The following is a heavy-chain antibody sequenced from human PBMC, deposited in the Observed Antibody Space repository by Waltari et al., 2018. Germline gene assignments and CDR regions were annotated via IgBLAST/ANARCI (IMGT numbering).Heavy chain of an antibody. V-gene: IGHV1-69*08. CDR2: IIPICGTA. Sequence: QVQLVQSGAEVRKPGSSVKLSCKTSGEIFSSHAFSWVRQAPGQGLEWMGRIIPICGTANYAQNFQGKFTITADKSTSTAYMELSSLRSEDTAVYYCASSSPNYDFWSGFKGRAFDIWGQGTMVTVSS. J-gene: IGHJ3*02. CDR1: GEIFSSHA. D-gene: IGHD3-3*01. CDR3: ASSSPNYDFWSGFKGRAFDI.